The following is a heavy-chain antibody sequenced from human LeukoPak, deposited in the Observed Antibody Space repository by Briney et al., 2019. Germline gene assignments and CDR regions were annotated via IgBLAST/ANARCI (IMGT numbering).Heavy chain of an antibody. V-gene: IGHV1-2*02. CDR1: GYTFTGYY. D-gene: IGHD6-19*01. CDR3: ARSPPIAVAAGPFDY. Sequence: ASVKVSCKASGYTFTGYYTHWVRQAPGQGLEWMGWINPNSGGTNYAQKFQGRVTMTRDTSISTAYMELSRLRSDDTAVYYCARSPPIAVAAGPFDYWGQGTLVTVSS. J-gene: IGHJ4*02. CDR2: INPNSGGT.